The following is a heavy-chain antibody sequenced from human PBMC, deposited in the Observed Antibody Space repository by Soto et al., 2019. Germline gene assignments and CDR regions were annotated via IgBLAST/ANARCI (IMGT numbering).Heavy chain of an antibody. CDR1: GVTFSSYG. CDR2: ISYDGSNK. D-gene: IGHD3-9*01. V-gene: IGHV3-30*18. CDR3: AKSIILRYFDWLMGSDGMDV. Sequence: GGSLRLSCAASGVTFSSYGMHWVRQAPGKGLEWVAVISYDGSNKYYADSVKGRFTISRDNSKNTLYLQMNSLRAEDTAVYYCAKSIILRYFDWLMGSDGMDVWCQETTVTVSS. J-gene: IGHJ6*02.